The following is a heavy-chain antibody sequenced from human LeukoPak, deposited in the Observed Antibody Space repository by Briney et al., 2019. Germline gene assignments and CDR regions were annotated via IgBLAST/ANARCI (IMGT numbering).Heavy chain of an antibody. Sequence: PGGSLRLSCAASGFTFSSYSMNWVRQAPGKGLEWVSSISSSSSSYIYYADSVKGRFTISRDNAKNSLYLQMNSLRAEDTAVYYCARYTNSLSGSLFDYWGQGTLVTVSS. J-gene: IGHJ4*02. V-gene: IGHV3-21*01. D-gene: IGHD1-26*01. CDR1: GFTFSSYS. CDR2: ISSSSSSYI. CDR3: ARYTNSLSGSLFDY.